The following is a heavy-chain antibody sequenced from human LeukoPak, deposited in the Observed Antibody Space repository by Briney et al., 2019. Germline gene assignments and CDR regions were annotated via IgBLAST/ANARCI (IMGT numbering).Heavy chain of an antibody. CDR3: ARGPQVSSGSYYYYYYMDV. D-gene: IGHD6-19*01. CDR2: IRYDGSNK. V-gene: IGHV3-30*02. Sequence: GGSLRLSCAASGFTFSSYGMHWVRQAPGKGLEWVAFIRYDGSNKYYADSVKGRFTISRDNSKNTLYLQMNSLRAEDTAVYYCARGPQVSSGSYYYYYYMDVWGKGTTVTVSS. J-gene: IGHJ6*03. CDR1: GFTFSSYG.